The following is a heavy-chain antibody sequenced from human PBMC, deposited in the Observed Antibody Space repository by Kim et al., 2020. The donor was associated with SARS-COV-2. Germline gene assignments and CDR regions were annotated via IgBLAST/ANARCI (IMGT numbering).Heavy chain of an antibody. Sequence: ASVKVSCKASGYTFISYDISWVRQAPGQGLEWMGWISAYNGNTKYAQKLQDRVTMSTDTSPSTAYMDLRSLRSDDTAMYYCARVDGSTWMGYYYYGMDVWGQGTTVTVSS. CDR1: GYTFISYD. CDR2: ISAYNGNT. CDR3: ARVDGSTWMGYYYYGMDV. J-gene: IGHJ6*02. D-gene: IGHD1-1*01. V-gene: IGHV1-18*01.